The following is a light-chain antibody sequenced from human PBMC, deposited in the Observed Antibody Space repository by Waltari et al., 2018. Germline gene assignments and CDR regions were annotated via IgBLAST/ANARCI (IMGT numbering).Light chain of an antibody. CDR2: DAS. CDR1: TAALTTVHY. V-gene: IGLV7-46*01. CDR3: LLFYGGART. Sequence: QAVVTQEPSLTVSPGGPVPLTCDSSTAALTTVHYPYWFQHNPGQAPRTLICDASIKQSWTPARFSGSLVGGRAALTLSGAQPEDEADYYCLLFYGGARTFGGGTKLTVL. J-gene: IGLJ2*01.